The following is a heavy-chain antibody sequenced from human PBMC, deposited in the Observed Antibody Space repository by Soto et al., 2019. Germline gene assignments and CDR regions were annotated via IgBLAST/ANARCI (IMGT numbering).Heavy chain of an antibody. J-gene: IGHJ4*02. Sequence: EVQLLGSGGGLVQPGGSLRLSCTASGFTFSLYGMTWVRQAPGKGLEWLSATSDGSTFYRDSVKGRFSMSRDGSINTLFLHMSSLRAEDTATYYCARLVPGTWFGDYWGQGILVSVSS. CDR2: TSDGST. D-gene: IGHD6-19*01. V-gene: IGHV3-23*01. CDR1: GFTFSLYG. CDR3: ARLVPGTWFGDY.